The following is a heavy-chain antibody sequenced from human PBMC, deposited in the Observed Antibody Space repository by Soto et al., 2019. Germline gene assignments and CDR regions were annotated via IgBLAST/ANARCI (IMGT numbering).Heavy chain of an antibody. D-gene: IGHD1-26*01. CDR1: GGSIRNGDYY. CDR3: VTVNLVGAAYYFDY. Sequence: LSLTCTVSGGSIRNGDYYWGWIRQPPGKGLEWIGYVYYRGTTYSHPSLNSRVSISVDTSENQFSLRLTSVTAADTAVYYCVTVNLVGAAYYFDYWGPGTLVTVSS. CDR2: VYYRGTT. J-gene: IGHJ4*02. V-gene: IGHV4-30-4*01.